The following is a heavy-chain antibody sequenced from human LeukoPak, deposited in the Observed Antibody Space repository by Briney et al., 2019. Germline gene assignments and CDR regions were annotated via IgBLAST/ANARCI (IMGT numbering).Heavy chain of an antibody. J-gene: IGHJ3*02. CDR3: AKDLTYGEYAGGDAFDI. CDR1: GFTFRTYG. Sequence: PGETLRLSCAASGFTFRTYGMNWVRQAPGKGLEWVSVISGSGSTYYADSVKGRFTISRDNSKNTLYLQMNSLRAEDTAVYYCAKDLTYGEYAGGDAFDIWGQGTMVTVSS. V-gene: IGHV3-23*01. CDR2: ISGSGST. D-gene: IGHD4-17*01.